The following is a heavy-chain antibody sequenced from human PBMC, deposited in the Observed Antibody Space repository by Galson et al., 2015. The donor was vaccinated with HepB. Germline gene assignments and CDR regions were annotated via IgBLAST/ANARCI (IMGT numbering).Heavy chain of an antibody. J-gene: IGHJ4*02. CDR2: ISSNGGST. D-gene: IGHD6-13*01. CDR1: GFTFSSYA. Sequence: SLRLSCAASGFTFSSYAMHWVRQAPGKGLEYVSAISSNGGSTYYADSVKGRFTISRDNSKNTLYLQMSTLRAEDTAVYYCVKVGWGDSSSWYRYWGQGTLVTVSS. CDR3: VKVGWGDSSSWYRY. V-gene: IGHV3-64D*06.